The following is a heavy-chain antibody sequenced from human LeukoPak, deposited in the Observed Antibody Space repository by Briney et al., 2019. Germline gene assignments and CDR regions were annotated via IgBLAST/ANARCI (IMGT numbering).Heavy chain of an antibody. J-gene: IGHJ1*01. CDR3: ARGILYGSGSYRTV. CDR1: GYTFTSYD. D-gene: IGHD3-10*01. CDR2: MNHNSDNT. Sequence: ASVKVSCKASGYTFTSYDINWVRQATGQGLEWMGWMNHNSDNTGYAQKFQGRVTMTRNTSISTAYMELSSLRSEDTAVYYCARGILYGSGSYRTVWGQGTLVTVSS. V-gene: IGHV1-8*01.